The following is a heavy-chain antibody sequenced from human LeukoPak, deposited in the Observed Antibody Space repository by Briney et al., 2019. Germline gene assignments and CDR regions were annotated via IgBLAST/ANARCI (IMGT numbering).Heavy chain of an antibody. V-gene: IGHV3-7*01. CDR3: ASGTWGDAFDI. J-gene: IGHJ3*02. CDR2: IKQDGSEK. D-gene: IGHD1-7*01. Sequence: GGSLRLSCAASGFTFSSYWMSWVRQAPGKGLEWVANIKQDGSEKYYVDSVKGRFTISRDNAKNSLYLQMNNLRAEDTAVYYCASGTWGDAFDIWGQGTMVTVSS. CDR1: GFTFSSYW.